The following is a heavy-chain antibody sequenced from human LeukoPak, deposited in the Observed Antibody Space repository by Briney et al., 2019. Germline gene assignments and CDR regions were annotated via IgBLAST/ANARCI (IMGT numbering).Heavy chain of an antibody. Sequence: AGGSLRLSCAASGFTFSDYYMSWIRQAPGKGLEWVSYISSSGSTIYYADSVKGRFTISRDNAKNSLYLQMNSLRAEDTAVYYCASSYHTYGDSPWFDPWGQGTLVTVSS. CDR3: ASSYHTYGDSPWFDP. V-gene: IGHV3-11*01. D-gene: IGHD4-17*01. CDR2: ISSSGSTI. CDR1: GFTFSDYY. J-gene: IGHJ5*02.